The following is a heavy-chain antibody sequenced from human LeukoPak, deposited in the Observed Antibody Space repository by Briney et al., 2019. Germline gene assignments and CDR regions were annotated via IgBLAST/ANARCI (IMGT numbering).Heavy chain of an antibody. V-gene: IGHV3-21*01. CDR3: ARDPGSGWPRRDAFDI. D-gene: IGHD6-19*01. CDR1: GFTFSAYS. CDR2: ISSSNSYV. J-gene: IGHJ3*02. Sequence: GGSLRLSCTASGFTFSAYSMNWVRQAAGKGLEWGSFISSSNSYVYYADSVKGRYSISRDNAKHSLYLQMNSLRAEDTAVYYCARDPGSGWPRRDAFDIWGQGTMVTVSS.